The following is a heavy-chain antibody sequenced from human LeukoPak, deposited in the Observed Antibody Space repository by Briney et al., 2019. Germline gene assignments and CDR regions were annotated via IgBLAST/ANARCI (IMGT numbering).Heavy chain of an antibody. CDR1: GFTFSRYW. V-gene: IGHV3-7*01. D-gene: IGHD3-10*01. CDR3: ARETYSGSGSYNYFDY. J-gene: IGHJ4*02. Sequence: GGSLRLSCAASGFTFSRYWMSWVRQAPGKGLEWVANIKQDGSEKDYVDSVKGRFTISRDNAKNSLSLQMNSLRAEDTAVYYCARETYSGSGSYNYFDYWGQGTLVTVSS. CDR2: IKQDGSEK.